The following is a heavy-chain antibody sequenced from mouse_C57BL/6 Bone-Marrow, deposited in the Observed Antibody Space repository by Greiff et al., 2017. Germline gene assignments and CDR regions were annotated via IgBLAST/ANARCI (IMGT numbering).Heavy chain of an antibody. CDR3: ARGGSSGFDY. CDR1: GFTFTDYY. Sequence: EVMLVESGGGLVQPGGSLSLSCAASGFTFTDYYMSWVRQPPGKALEWVGFIRNKANGYTTEYSVSVKGQFTISRDNSQSILYLQMNALRAEDSATYYCARGGSSGFDYWGQGTTLTVSS. D-gene: IGHD1-1*01. CDR2: IRNKANGYTT. J-gene: IGHJ2*01. V-gene: IGHV7-3*01.